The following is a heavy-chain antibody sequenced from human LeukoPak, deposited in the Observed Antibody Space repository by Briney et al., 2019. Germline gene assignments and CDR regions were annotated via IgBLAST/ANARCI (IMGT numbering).Heavy chain of an antibody. CDR1: GYSLTELS. V-gene: IGHV1-2*02. CDR2: INPNSGGT. J-gene: IGHJ3*02. D-gene: IGHD3-10*01. CDR3: ARAFMVRGVIISSTFDI. Sequence: ASVKVSCKLSGYSLTELSMHWVRQAPGQGLEWMGWINPNSGGTNYAQKFQGRVTMTRDTSISTAYMELSRLRSDDTAVYYCARAFMVRGVIISSTFDIWGQGTMVTVSS.